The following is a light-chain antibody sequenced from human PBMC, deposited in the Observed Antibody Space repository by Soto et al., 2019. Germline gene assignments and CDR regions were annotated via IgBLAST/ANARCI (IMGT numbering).Light chain of an antibody. V-gene: IGKV3-15*01. Sequence: EIVLTQSPATLSLSPWERATLSCMASQIVSSNLAWYQQKPGQAPRLLIYGASTRATGVPARFSGSGSGTEFTLSISSLQSEHFAVYYCQQYNSWPLTFGGGTKVDI. CDR3: QQYNSWPLT. CDR2: GAS. J-gene: IGKJ4*01. CDR1: QIVSSN.